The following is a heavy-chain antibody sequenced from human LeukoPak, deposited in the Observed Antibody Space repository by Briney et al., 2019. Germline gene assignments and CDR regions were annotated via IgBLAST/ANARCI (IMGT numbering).Heavy chain of an antibody. J-gene: IGHJ4*02. CDR3: ARDRGGLGPTTLDH. D-gene: IGHD1-26*01. CDR1: GFTFRTSW. V-gene: IGHV3-74*01. Sequence: GGSLRLSCAASGFTFRTSWMHWVRQDPRKGLVWVSGISSDGRGIWYADSVKGRFTISRDNAKNTLYLLMSSLRAEDTALYYCARDRGGLGPTTLDHWGQGTLVTVSS. CDR2: ISSDGRGI.